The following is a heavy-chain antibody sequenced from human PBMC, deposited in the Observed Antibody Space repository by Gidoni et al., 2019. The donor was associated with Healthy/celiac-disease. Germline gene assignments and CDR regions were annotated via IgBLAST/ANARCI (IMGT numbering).Heavy chain of an antibody. CDR2: INPSGGST. J-gene: IGHJ4*02. D-gene: IGHD6-19*01. CDR1: GCTFTSYY. Sequence: QVQLVQSGAEVQKPGASVKVSCKASGCTFTSYYMPWVRQAPGQGLEWMGIINPSGGSTSYAQKFQGRVTMTRDTSTSTVYMELSSLRSDDTAVYYCARDPGYSSGWYYFDYWGQGTLVTVSS. CDR3: ARDPGYSSGWYYFDY. V-gene: IGHV1-46*01.